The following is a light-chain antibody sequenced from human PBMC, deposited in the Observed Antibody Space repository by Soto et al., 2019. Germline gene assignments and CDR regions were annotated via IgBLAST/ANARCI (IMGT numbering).Light chain of an antibody. V-gene: IGKV1-5*03. CDR1: QSISGW. CDR2: KAS. CDR3: QHYNSYGT. J-gene: IGKJ1*01. Sequence: IQITHIPSTLSASIGDRVTNTFRASQSISGWLAWYQQKPGKAPKLLIYKASSLKSGVPSRFGGSGSGTEFTLTISSLQPDDVATYYCQHYNSYGTFGQGTKVDIK.